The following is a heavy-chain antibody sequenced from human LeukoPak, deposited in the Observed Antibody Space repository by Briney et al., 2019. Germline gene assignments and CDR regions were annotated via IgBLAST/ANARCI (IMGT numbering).Heavy chain of an antibody. Sequence: GGSLRLSCAASGFTFSSYGMHWVRQAPGKGLEWVAAISYDGGNKHYADSVKGRFTISRDNSKNTLYLQMNSLRAEDTAVYYCAKEGREDSSSFDYWGQGTLVTVSP. V-gene: IGHV3-30*18. CDR2: ISYDGGNK. D-gene: IGHD6-13*01. J-gene: IGHJ4*02. CDR3: AKEGREDSSSFDY. CDR1: GFTFSSYG.